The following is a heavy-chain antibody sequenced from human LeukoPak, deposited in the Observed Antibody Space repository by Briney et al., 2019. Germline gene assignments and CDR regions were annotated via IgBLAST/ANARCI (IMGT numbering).Heavy chain of an antibody. J-gene: IGHJ6*03. CDR1: GITLSNYG. Sequence: GGSLRLSCAVSGITLSNYGMSWVRQAPGKGLEWVSDISGSGGGTNYADSVKGRFTISRDNAKNSLYLQMNSLRAEDTAVYYCARACDCYSSYFMDVWGKGTTVTVSS. CDR3: ARACDCYSSYFMDV. V-gene: IGHV3-23*01. D-gene: IGHD2-21*02. CDR2: ISGSGGGT.